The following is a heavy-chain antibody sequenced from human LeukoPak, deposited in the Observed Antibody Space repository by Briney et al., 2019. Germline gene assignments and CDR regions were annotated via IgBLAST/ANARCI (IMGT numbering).Heavy chain of an antibody. D-gene: IGHD3-9*01. CDR1: GYTFTSYG. Sequence: SVKVSCKASGYTFTSYGISWVRQAPGQGLEWMGWISAYNGNTNYAQQLQGRVTMTTDTSTSTAYMELRSLRSDDTAVYYCARAVRKYFDWLPHSGDAFDIWGQGTMVTVSS. CDR2: ISAYNGNT. J-gene: IGHJ3*02. CDR3: ARAVRKYFDWLPHSGDAFDI. V-gene: IGHV1-18*01.